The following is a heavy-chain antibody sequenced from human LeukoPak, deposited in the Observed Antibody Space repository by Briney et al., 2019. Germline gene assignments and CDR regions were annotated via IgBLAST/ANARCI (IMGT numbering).Heavy chain of an antibody. CDR3: ARVTVGASWFDY. CDR1: GGSVSSGSYY. CDR2: IYYSGST. V-gene: IGHV4-61*01. Sequence: KSSETLSLTCTVSGGSVSSGSYYWSWIRQPPGKGLEWIGYIYYSGSTSYNPSLKSRVTISVDTSKNQFSLKLSSVTAADTAVYYCARVTVGASWFDYWGQGTLVTVSS. D-gene: IGHD1-26*01. J-gene: IGHJ4*02.